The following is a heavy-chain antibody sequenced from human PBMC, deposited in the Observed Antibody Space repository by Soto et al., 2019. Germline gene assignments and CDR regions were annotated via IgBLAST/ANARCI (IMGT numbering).Heavy chain of an antibody. V-gene: IGHV1-2*02. CDR2: INPNSGGT. Sequence: GASVKVSCKASGYTFTGYYMHWVRQAPGQGLEWMGWINPNSGGTNYAQKFQGRVTMTRDTSISTAYMELSRLRSDDTAVYYCAKYYDILTGPSTYYYYYGMDVWDQGTTVTVSS. CDR3: AKYYDILTGPSTYYYYYGMDV. D-gene: IGHD3-9*01. CDR1: GYTFTGYY. J-gene: IGHJ6*02.